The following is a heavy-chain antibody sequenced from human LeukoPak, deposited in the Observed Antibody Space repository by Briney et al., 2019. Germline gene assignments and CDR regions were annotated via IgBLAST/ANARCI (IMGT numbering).Heavy chain of an antibody. Sequence: PGGSLRLSCAASGFTFSTYALSWVRQAPGKGLEWVSVISGSGSSTYYADSVEGRFTVSRDNSKNTLSLQMNSLRAEDTAVYYCAKRGYDTNGYYGYFDYWGQGTLVTVPS. CDR1: GFTFSTYA. J-gene: IGHJ4*02. CDR3: AKRGYDTNGYYGYFDY. CDR2: ISGSGSST. D-gene: IGHD3-22*01. V-gene: IGHV3-23*01.